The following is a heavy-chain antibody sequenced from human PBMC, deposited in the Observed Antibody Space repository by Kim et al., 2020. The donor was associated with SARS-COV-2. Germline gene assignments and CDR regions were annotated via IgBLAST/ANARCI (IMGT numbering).Heavy chain of an antibody. J-gene: IGHJ4*02. Sequence: TNHTPSLKSRVTITVATSKNQFSLTLSSVTAADTAVYYCARGRDGYKFNYWGQGTLVTVSS. CDR2: T. CDR3: ARGRDGYKFNY. D-gene: IGHD5-12*01. V-gene: IGHV4-59*09.